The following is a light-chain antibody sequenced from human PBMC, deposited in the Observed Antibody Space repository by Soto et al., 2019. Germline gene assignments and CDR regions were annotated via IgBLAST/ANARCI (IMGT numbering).Light chain of an antibody. Sequence: DILMTQSPDSLAVSLGERATINCKSSQTVLHSSNNYNYLAWYQQRPGQSPKLLIYWAFTREFGVPDRFSGSGSGTDVTLTISSLQAEDVAVYYCQQYYTTPWTFGQGTKVEI. J-gene: IGKJ1*01. V-gene: IGKV4-1*01. CDR3: QQYYTTPWT. CDR1: QTVLHSSNNYNY. CDR2: WAF.